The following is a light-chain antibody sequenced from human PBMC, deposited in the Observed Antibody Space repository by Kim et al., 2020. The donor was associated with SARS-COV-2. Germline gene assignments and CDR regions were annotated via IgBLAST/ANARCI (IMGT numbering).Light chain of an antibody. CDR3: QQYADVPPWT. V-gene: IGKV3-20*01. Sequence: PGERRHLSCRASQRVSSSYLAWYQQKPGQGPRLLIHGASNRATGIPDRFSGSGSGTDFTLTISRLEPDDVAVYYCQQYADVPPWTFGQGTKVEIK. J-gene: IGKJ1*01. CDR1: QRVSSSY. CDR2: GAS.